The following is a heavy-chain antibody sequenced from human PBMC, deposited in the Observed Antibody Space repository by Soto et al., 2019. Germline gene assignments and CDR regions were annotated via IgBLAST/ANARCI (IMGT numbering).Heavy chain of an antibody. CDR1: GYPFTSYG. D-gene: IGHD6-19*01. J-gene: IGHJ4*02. V-gene: IGHV1-18*01. Sequence: QVQLVQSGAEVKKPGASVKVSCKTSGYPFTSYGINWVRQAPGQGPAWMGWISAYNGKTSYTQKFQGRVTMTTDTYTSTAYMELRSLRSDDTAVYYCARDRLIAVTGRLHYWGQGTLVTVSS. CDR3: ARDRLIAVTGRLHY. CDR2: ISAYNGKT.